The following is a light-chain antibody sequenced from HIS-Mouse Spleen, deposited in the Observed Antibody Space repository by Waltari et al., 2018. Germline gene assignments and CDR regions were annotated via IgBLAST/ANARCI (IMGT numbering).Light chain of an antibody. V-gene: IGLV3-1*01. J-gene: IGLJ2*01. CDR2: QDS. CDR1: KLGDKY. Sequence: SYELTQPPSVSVSPGQTASITCSGDKLGDKYACWYQQKPGQSTVLVIYQDSKRPSGIPGRFSGSNSGNTATLTISGTQAMDEADYYCQAWDSSYSVFGGGTKLTVL. CDR3: QAWDSSYSV.